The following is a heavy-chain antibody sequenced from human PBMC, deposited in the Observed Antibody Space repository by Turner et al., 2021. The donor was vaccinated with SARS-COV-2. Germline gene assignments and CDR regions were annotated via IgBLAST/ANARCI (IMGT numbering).Heavy chain of an antibody. V-gene: IGHV4-39*01. J-gene: IGHJ4*01. CDR1: GGSITNINYQ. CDR3: ARVQVTIFGPYYFDY. Sequence: QLQLQESGPGLLKPSETLSLTCTVSGGSITNINYQWGWVRQPPGKGPEWVGSIYYTGSTSYNPSLKSRLTISIDTPKNQFSLTLTSVTAADTAVYYCARVQVTIFGPYYFDYWGHGTLVPVSS. CDR2: IYYTGST. D-gene: IGHD3-3*01.